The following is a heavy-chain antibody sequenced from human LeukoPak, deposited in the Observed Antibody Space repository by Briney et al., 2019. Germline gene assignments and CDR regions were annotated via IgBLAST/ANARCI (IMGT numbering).Heavy chain of an antibody. CDR3: ARDEGGYYGSGSHYYYGMDV. CDR2: IYYSGST. CDR1: GGSISSYH. Sequence: SETLSLTCTVSGGSISSYHWSWIRQPPGKGLEWIGYIYYSGSTNYNPSLKSRVTISVDTSKNQFSLKLSSVTAADTAVYYCARDEGGYYGSGSHYYYGMDVWGQGTTVTVSS. V-gene: IGHV4-59*01. D-gene: IGHD3-10*01. J-gene: IGHJ6*02.